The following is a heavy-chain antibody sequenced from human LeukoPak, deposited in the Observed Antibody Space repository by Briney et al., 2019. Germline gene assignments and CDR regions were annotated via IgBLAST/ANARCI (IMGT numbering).Heavy chain of an antibody. D-gene: IGHD2-2*01. CDR3: ARVDGCSSTSCFLLRGYYGMDV. CDR2: IYSGGST. CDR1: GFTVSSNY. Sequence: GGSLRLSCAASGFTVSSNYMSWVRQAPGKGLEWVSVIYSGGSTYYADSVKGRFTISRDNSKDTLYLQMNSLRAEDTAVYYCARVDGCSSTSCFLLRGYYGMDVWGQGTTVTVSS. V-gene: IGHV3-66*01. J-gene: IGHJ6*02.